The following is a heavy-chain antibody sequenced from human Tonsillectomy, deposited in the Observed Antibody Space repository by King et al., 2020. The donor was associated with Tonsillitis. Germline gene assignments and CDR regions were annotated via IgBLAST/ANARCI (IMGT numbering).Heavy chain of an antibody. Sequence: VQLVESVGGVVQPGRSLRLSCAASGFTFSIYGMHWVRQASGKGLEWVAVILYDVSNEYFADSVKGRVTISIDNSKNTLYVQMNSLRAEDTAVYYCAKDSSSPQYYLDDWGQGTLVTVSA. D-gene: IGHD6-6*01. CDR1: GFTFSIYG. CDR3: AKDSSSPQYYLDD. V-gene: IGHV3-30*18. J-gene: IGHJ4*02. CDR2: ILYDVSNE.